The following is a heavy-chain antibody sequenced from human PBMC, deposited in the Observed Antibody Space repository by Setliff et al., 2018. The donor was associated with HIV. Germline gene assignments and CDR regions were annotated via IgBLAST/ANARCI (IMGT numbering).Heavy chain of an antibody. CDR3: ARSIVPVASGYYYFEY. CDR2: INPSGSR. V-gene: IGHV4-34*01. CDR1: GGSFSGFY. D-gene: IGHD3-3*01. J-gene: IGHJ4*02. Sequence: SETLSLTCGVYGGSFSGFYWNWIRQPPGKGLEWIGEINPSGSRNYNPSLKSRVTISVDKSKNQFSLRLSSVAAGDTAVYYCARSIVPVASGYYYFEYWGQGTLVTVSS.